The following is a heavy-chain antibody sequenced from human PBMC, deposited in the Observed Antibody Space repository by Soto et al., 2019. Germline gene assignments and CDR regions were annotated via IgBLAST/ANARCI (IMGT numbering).Heavy chain of an antibody. CDR1: GYTFTSYG. CDR2: ISAYNGNT. V-gene: IGHV1-18*01. D-gene: IGHD3-10*01. J-gene: IGHJ6*02. Sequence: ASVKVSCKASGYTFTSYGISWVRQAPGQGLEWMGWISAYNGNTNYAQKLQGRVTMTTDTSTSTAYMELRSLRSDDTAVYYCAREDTMVRGVIKTPAYYYGMDVWGQGTTVTVSS. CDR3: AREDTMVRGVIKTPAYYYGMDV.